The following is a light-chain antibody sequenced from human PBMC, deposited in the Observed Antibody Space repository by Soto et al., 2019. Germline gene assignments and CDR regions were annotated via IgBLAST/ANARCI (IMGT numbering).Light chain of an antibody. CDR2: EVS. V-gene: IGLV2-14*01. Sequence: QSALTQPASVSGSPGQSITISCTGTSSDVGGYNYVSWYQQHPGKAPKLMVYEVSNRPSGVSNRFSGSKSGNTASLTISGLQAEDEADYYCSSYTSNSTSRVFGGGTKVTVL. J-gene: IGLJ3*02. CDR3: SSYTSNSTSRV. CDR1: SSDVGGYNY.